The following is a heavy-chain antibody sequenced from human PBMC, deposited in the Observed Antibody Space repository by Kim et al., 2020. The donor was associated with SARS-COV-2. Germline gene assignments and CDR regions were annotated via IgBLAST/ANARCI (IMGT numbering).Heavy chain of an antibody. CDR1: GFTFSSYS. D-gene: IGHD6-19*01. V-gene: IGHV3-21*01. CDR2: ISSSSSYI. J-gene: IGHJ6*02. Sequence: GGSLRLSCAASGFTFSSYSMNWVRQAPGKGLEWVSSISSSSSYIYYADSVKGRFTISRDNAKNSLYLQMNSLRAEDTAVYYCARDKSLRVRREAVAGYGMGVWGQGTTVTVSS. CDR3: ARDKSLRVRREAVAGYGMGV.